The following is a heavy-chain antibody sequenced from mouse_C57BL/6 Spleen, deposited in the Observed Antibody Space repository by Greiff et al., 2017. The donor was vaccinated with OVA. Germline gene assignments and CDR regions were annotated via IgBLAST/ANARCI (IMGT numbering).Heavy chain of an antibody. Sequence: QVQLQQSGPELVKPGASVKISCKASGSAFSSSWMDWVKQRPGKGLEWIGRIYTGDGDTNYNGKFKGKATLTADKSSSTAYMQLSSLTSEDSAVYFCARPWDYWGQGTTLTVSS. CDR3: ARPWDY. CDR2: IYTGDGDT. J-gene: IGHJ2*01. CDR1: GSAFSSSW. V-gene: IGHV1-82*01.